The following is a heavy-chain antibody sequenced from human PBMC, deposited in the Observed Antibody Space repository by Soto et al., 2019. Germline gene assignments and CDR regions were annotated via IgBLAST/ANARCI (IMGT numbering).Heavy chain of an antibody. CDR1: GYTFTSYG. CDR3: ARDTGLILTGYPDHNWFDP. Sequence: GASVKVSCKASGYTFTSYGISWVRQAPGQGLEWMGWISAYNGNTNYAQKLQGRVTMTTDTSTSTAYMELRSLRSDDTAVYYCARDTGLILTGYPDHNWFDPCGQGTLVTVSS. V-gene: IGHV1-18*01. J-gene: IGHJ5*02. D-gene: IGHD3-9*01. CDR2: ISAYNGNT.